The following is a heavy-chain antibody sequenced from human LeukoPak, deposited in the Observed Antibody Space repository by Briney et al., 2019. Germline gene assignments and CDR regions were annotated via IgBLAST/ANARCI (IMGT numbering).Heavy chain of an antibody. CDR1: GFPFADYP. D-gene: IGHD6-6*01. CDR3: AKDRPVSSSRFRGWFDP. CDR2: LSYDGVNA. J-gene: IGHJ5*02. Sequence: GGSLRLSCAASGFPFADYPLHWVRQAPGKGLEWVTYLSYDGVNAYYVDSVKGRFTISRDNSKNTLYLQMNSLRAEDTAVYYCAKDRPVSSSRFRGWFDPWGQGTLVTVSS. V-gene: IGHV3-30-3*01.